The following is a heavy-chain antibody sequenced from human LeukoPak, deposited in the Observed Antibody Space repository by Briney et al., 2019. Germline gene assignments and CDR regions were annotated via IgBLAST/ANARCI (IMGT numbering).Heavy chain of an antibody. J-gene: IGHJ4*02. Sequence: ASVKVSCKASGYSFTNYYIYWVRQAPGQGLEWMGIINPSGGSTSYAQKFQGRVTMTRDTSTSTVYMELSSLRSEDTAVYYCPRGPYVDIVATLDYWGQGTLVTVSS. CDR3: PRGPYVDIVATLDY. D-gene: IGHD5-12*01. V-gene: IGHV1-46*01. CDR1: GYSFTNYY. CDR2: INPSGGST.